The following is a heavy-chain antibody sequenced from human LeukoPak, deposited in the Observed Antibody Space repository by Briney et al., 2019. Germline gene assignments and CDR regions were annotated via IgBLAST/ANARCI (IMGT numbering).Heavy chain of an antibody. CDR3: GGLAAAPGHVDV. CDR2: ISSSSSYI. Sequence: PGGSLRLSCAASGFTFSSYSMNWVRQAPGKGLEWVSSISSSSSYIYYADSVKGRFTISRDNAKNSLYLQMNSLRAEDTAVYYCGGLAAAPGHVDVWGKGTTVTVSS. D-gene: IGHD6-13*01. CDR1: GFTFSSYS. J-gene: IGHJ6*04. V-gene: IGHV3-21*01.